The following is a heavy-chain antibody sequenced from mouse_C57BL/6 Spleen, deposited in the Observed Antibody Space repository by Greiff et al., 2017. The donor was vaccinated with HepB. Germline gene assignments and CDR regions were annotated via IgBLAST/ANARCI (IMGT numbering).Heavy chain of an antibody. Sequence: EVKVVESGGGLVKPGGSLKLSCAASGFTFSSYTMSWVRQTPEKRLEWVATISGGGGNTYYPDSVKGRFTISRDNAKNTLYLQMSSLRSEDTALYYCARRGYYYGSSYPYYFDYWGQGTTLTVSS. CDR3: ARRGYYYGSSYPYYFDY. V-gene: IGHV5-9*01. J-gene: IGHJ2*01. CDR1: GFTFSSYT. CDR2: ISGGGGNT. D-gene: IGHD1-1*01.